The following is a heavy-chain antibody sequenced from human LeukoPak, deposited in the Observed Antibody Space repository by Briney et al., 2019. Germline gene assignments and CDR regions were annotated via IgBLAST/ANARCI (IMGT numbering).Heavy chain of an antibody. CDR2: ISGSGGST. CDR3: ARGSVWYNWNRGHI. J-gene: IGHJ3*02. Sequence: PGGSLRLSCAASGFTFSSYAMSWVRQAPGKGLEWVSAISGSGGSTYYADSVKGRFTISRDNSKNTLYLQMNSLRAEDTAVYYCARGSVWYNWNRGHIWGQGTMVTFSS. CDR1: GFTFSSYA. V-gene: IGHV3-23*01. D-gene: IGHD1/OR15-1a*01.